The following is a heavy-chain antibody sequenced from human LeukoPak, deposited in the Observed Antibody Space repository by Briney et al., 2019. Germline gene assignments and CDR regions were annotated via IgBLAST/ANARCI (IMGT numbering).Heavy chain of an antibody. CDR2: IYYSGST. Sequence: SETLSLTCTVSGGSISSYYWSWIRQPPGKGLEWIGYIYYSGSTNYNPSLRSRVTISVDTSKNQFSLKLSSVTAADTAVYYCARHGGQNYDILTGYYPYYFDYWGQGTLVTVSS. J-gene: IGHJ4*02. CDR3: ARHGGQNYDILTGYYPYYFDY. V-gene: IGHV4-59*01. D-gene: IGHD3-9*01. CDR1: GGSISSYY.